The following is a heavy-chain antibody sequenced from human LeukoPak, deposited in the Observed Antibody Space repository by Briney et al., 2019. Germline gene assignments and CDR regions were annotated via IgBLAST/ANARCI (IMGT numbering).Heavy chain of an antibody. D-gene: IGHD1-26*01. CDR1: GGSFSAYY. Sequence: SETLSLTCAVYGGSFSAYYWSWIRQPPGKGLEWIGEINHSGSTNYNPSLKSRVTVSVDTSKNQFSLKLSSVTAADTAVYYCARGPRVGAPLYFYYMDVWGKGTTVTVSS. V-gene: IGHV4-34*01. CDR3: ARGPRVGAPLYFYYMDV. J-gene: IGHJ6*03. CDR2: INHSGST.